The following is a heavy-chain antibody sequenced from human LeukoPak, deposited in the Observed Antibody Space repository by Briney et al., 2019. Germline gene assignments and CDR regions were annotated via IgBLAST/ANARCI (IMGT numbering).Heavy chain of an antibody. CDR1: GGSISSYY. Sequence: PSETLSLTCTVSGGSISSYYWSWIRQPPGKGLEWIGYIYYSGSTNYNPSLKSRVTISVDTSKNQFSLKLSSVTAADTAVYYCARDRMHGDYDYWGQGTLVTVSS. CDR2: IYYSGST. V-gene: IGHV4-59*01. D-gene: IGHD4-17*01. J-gene: IGHJ4*02. CDR3: ARDRMHGDYDY.